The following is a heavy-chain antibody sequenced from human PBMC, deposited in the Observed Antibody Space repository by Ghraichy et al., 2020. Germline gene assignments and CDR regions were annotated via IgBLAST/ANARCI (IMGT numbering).Heavy chain of an antibody. J-gene: IGHJ4*02. CDR3: ANKGGTAGQQPLDY. Sequence: GGSLRLSCAASGFTFSSYAMTWVRQAPGKGLEWVSSISASGGSTYYADSVKGRFTISRDNSRNTLYLQMDSLRAEDTAVYFCANKGGTAGQQPLDYWGQGTLVTVSS. V-gene: IGHV3-23*01. D-gene: IGHD1-1*01. CDR2: ISASGGST. CDR1: GFTFSSYA.